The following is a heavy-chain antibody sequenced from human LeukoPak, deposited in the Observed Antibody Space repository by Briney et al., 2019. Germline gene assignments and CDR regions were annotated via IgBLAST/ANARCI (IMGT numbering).Heavy chain of an antibody. D-gene: IGHD6-19*01. CDR1: GYSISNGYY. CDR2: IYRSGST. Sequence: SETLSLTCTVSGYSISNGYYWDWIRQPPGRGLEWIGNIYRSGSTSYNPSLKSRVTISVDTSKNQFSLKVNSVTAADTAVYYCARRHSSGWFYYWGQGTLVTVPS. J-gene: IGHJ4*02. V-gene: IGHV4-38-2*02. CDR3: ARRHSSGWFYY.